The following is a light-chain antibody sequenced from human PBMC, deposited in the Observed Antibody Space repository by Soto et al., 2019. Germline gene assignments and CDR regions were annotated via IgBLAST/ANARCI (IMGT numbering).Light chain of an antibody. CDR2: GAS. CDR1: QSVSSN. J-gene: IGKJ4*01. Sequence: EIVMTQSPATLSVSPGERATLSCRASQSVSSNLAWYQQEPGQAPRLLIYGASTRAAGIPARFSGSGSGTDFTLTISSLQVEDFVVYYCHQYSNWPLTFGGGTKVEIK. CDR3: HQYSNWPLT. V-gene: IGKV3-15*01.